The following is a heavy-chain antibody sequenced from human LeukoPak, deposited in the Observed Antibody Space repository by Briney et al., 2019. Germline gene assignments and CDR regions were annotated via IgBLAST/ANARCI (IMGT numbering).Heavy chain of an antibody. D-gene: IGHD1-14*01. CDR1: GGSFSGYY. V-gene: IGHV4-34*01. CDR3: ARLAPPGDY. Sequence: SETLSLTCAVYGGSFSGYYWSWIRQPPGKGLEWIGEINHSGSTNYNPSLKSRDTISVDTSKNQFSLKLSSVTAADTAVYYCARLAPPGDYWGQGTLVTVSS. CDR2: INHSGST. J-gene: IGHJ4*02.